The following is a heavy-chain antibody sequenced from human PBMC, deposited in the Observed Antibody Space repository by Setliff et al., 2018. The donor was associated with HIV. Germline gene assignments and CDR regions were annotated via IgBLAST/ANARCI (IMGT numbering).Heavy chain of an antibody. CDR3: ARQGAGYYYVSSEYYTGNGFGF. CDR1: GYSISTAYY. D-gene: IGHD3-22*01. CDR2: VHHSGST. J-gene: IGHJ3*01. V-gene: IGHV4-38-2*01. Sequence: SETLSLTCAVSGYSISTAYYWAWFRQHPGKGLEGIGGVHHSGSTHYNPSLRSRVTISPQTSKNQFSLELTSVTSADTAVYYCARQGAGYYYVSSEYYTGNGFGFWGQWTLVTVSS.